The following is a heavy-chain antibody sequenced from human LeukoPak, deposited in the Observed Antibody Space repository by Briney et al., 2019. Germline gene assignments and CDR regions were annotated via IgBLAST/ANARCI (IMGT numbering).Heavy chain of an antibody. Sequence: GGSLRLSCAASGFSFSGSAMHWVRQASGKGPEWLGRIRSKANSYATAYAASVKGRFTISRDDSKNTAYLQMNSLKTEDTAVYYCTRRVGATSEVDQWGQGTLVTVSS. D-gene: IGHD1-26*01. V-gene: IGHV3-73*01. CDR3: TRRVGATSEVDQ. CDR2: IRSKANSYAT. CDR1: GFSFSGSA. J-gene: IGHJ4*02.